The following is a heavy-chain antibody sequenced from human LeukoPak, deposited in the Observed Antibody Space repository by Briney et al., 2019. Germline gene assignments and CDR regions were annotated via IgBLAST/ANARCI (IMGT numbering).Heavy chain of an antibody. D-gene: IGHD3-16*02. Sequence: SVKVSCKASGGAFSSYAISWVRQAPGQGLEWMGRIIPIFGTANYAQKFQGRVTITTDESTSTAYMELSSLRSEDTAVYYCARGLITFGGVIAHFDYWGQGTLVTVSS. J-gene: IGHJ4*02. CDR3: ARGLITFGGVIAHFDY. CDR2: IIPIFGTA. V-gene: IGHV1-69*05. CDR1: GGAFSSYA.